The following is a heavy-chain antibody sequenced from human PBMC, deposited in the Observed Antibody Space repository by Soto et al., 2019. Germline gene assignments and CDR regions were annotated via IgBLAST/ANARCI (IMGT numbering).Heavy chain of an antibody. CDR2: IYHSGST. D-gene: IGHD6-13*01. Sequence: SETLSLTCAVSGGSVSSSNWWSWVRQPPGKGLEWIGEIYHSGSTNYNPSLKSRVTISVDKSKNQFSLKLSSVTAADTAVYYCARASTIAATTPFDYWGQGTLVTVPS. V-gene: IGHV4-4*02. CDR3: ARASTIAATTPFDY. CDR1: GGSVSSSNW. J-gene: IGHJ4*02.